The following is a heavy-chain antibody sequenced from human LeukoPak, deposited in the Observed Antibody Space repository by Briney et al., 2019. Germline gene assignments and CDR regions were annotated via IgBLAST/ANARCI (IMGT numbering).Heavy chain of an antibody. CDR2: ISSNGGST. D-gene: IGHD3-9*01. CDR3: EKGNYDILPGYFDY. J-gene: IGHJ4*02. V-gene: IGHV3-64D*09. Sequence: GGSLRLSCSASGFTFSSYAMHWVRQAPGKGLEYVSAISSNGGSTYYADSVKGRFTISRDNSKNTLYLQMSSLRAEDTAVYYCEKGNYDILPGYFDYWGQGTLVTVSS. CDR1: GFTFSSYA.